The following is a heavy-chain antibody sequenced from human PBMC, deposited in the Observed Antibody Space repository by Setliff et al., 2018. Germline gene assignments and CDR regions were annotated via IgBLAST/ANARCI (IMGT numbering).Heavy chain of an antibody. CDR3: ARDGSYYDRGGNRTWFFDL. J-gene: IGHJ2*01. D-gene: IGHD3-22*01. CDR2: INHSGST. CDR1: GGSFSNYF. V-gene: IGHV4-34*01. Sequence: SETLSLTCAVYGGSFSNYFWTWIRQPPGKGLEWIGEINHSGSTNYNPSLKSRVTISLDTSKNQFSLNLKSVTAADTAVYFCARDGSYYDRGGNRTWFFDLWGRGTLVTVSS.